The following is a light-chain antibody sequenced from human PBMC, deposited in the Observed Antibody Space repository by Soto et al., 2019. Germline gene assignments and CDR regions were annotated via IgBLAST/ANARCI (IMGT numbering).Light chain of an antibody. V-gene: IGKV1-39*01. J-gene: IGKJ2*02. CDR3: HQTYNTLCT. Sequence: DIQMTQSPSSLSASVGDRVTISCRTSQTIDNYLNWYQQKPGKAPQLLISAASTLQSGVSSRFSGSGSGTDFTLTISSLQPEDYATYYCHQTYNTLCTFGKGTKVDIK. CDR1: QTIDNY. CDR2: AAS.